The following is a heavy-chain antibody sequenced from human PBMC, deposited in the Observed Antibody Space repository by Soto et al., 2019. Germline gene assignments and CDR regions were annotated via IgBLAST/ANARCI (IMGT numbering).Heavy chain of an antibody. CDR1: DFSFTHHA. D-gene: IGHD2-21*02. J-gene: IGHJ4*01. CDR3: AKQMGTWVETAIDV. V-gene: IGHV3-23*01. Sequence: HPGGSLRLFCVAPDFSFTHHAMTWVRLPPGKGLQWVAALSHDGGNIYYRDSVRGRFTISRDNSKNTLYLQMHSLKAEDTAVYFCAKQMGTWVETAIDVWGHGTQVTVSS. CDR2: LSHDGGNI.